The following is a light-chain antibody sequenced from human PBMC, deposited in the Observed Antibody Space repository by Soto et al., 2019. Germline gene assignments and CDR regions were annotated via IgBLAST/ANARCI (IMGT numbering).Light chain of an antibody. Sequence: QSVLTQPASVSGSPGQWITISCTGSSSDVGGYNYVSWYQQHPGKAPKLMIYEVSNRPSGISNRFSGSKSGNTASLTLSGLQAEDEADYYCSSYTSSSTLVFGGGTKVTVL. CDR2: EVS. V-gene: IGLV2-14*01. CDR3: SSYTSSSTLV. J-gene: IGLJ2*01. CDR1: SSDVGGYNY.